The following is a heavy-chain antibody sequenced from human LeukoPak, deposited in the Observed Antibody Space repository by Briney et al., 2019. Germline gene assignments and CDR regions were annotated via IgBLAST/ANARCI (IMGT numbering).Heavy chain of an antibody. CDR3: ARHLTGYSSSWPNDAFDI. D-gene: IGHD6-13*01. CDR1: GYSFTSYW. Sequence: GESLKISCKGSGYSFTSYWIGWVRQMPGKGLEWMGIIYPGDSDTRYSPSFQGQVTISADKSISTAYLQWSSLKASDTAMYYCARHLTGYSSSWPNDAFDIWGQGTMVTVSS. J-gene: IGHJ3*02. CDR2: IYPGDSDT. V-gene: IGHV5-51*01.